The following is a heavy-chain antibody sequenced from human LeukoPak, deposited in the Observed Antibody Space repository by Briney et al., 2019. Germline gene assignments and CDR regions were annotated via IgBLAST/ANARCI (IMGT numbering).Heavy chain of an antibody. CDR2: IIPIFGTA. J-gene: IGHJ4*02. CDR1: GGTFSSYA. D-gene: IGHD3-22*01. Sequence: ASVKVSCKASGGTFSSYAISWVRQAPGQGLEWMGGIIPIFGTANYAQKFQGRVTINTDESTSTAYMELSSLRSEDTAVYYCARGPGYYPYYFDYWGQGTLVTVSS. V-gene: IGHV1-69*05. CDR3: ARGPGYYPYYFDY.